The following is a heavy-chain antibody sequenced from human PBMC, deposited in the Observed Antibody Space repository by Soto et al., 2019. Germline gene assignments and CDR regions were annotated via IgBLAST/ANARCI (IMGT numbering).Heavy chain of an antibody. Sequence: EVQLVESGGGLVQPGGSLRLSCAASGFTVSSKYMTWVRQAPGKGLEWVSLIQSGGTTYYADSVKGRFTISRDTSENTLHLQMDSLRVEDTAVYYCARDDVLCDGGRCYGIPLDFWVKGTTVTVSS. V-gene: IGHV3-66*01. J-gene: IGHJ6*04. CDR2: IQSGGTT. CDR1: GFTVSSKY. CDR3: ARDDVLCDGGRCYGIPLDF. D-gene: IGHD2-15*01.